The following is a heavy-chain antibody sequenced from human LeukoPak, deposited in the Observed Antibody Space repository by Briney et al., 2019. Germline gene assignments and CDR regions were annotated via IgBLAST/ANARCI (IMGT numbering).Heavy chain of an antibody. J-gene: IGHJ4*02. Sequence: GGSLRLSCAASGFTFSSYWMSWLRQAPGKGLEWVANIKYDGNEEYYVDSVKGRFTISRDNAKNSLYLQLNSLRVEDTAVYYCKSGGAAPGSFDYWGQGTLVTVSP. D-gene: IGHD1-1*01. V-gene: IGHV3-7*01. CDR1: GFTFSSYW. CDR3: KSGGAAPGSFDY. CDR2: IKYDGNEE.